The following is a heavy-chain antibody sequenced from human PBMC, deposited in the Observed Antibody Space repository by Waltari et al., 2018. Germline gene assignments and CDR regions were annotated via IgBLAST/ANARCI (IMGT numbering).Heavy chain of an antibody. Sequence: QLQLQESGPGLVKPSETLSLTCTVSGGSISSSSYYWGWIRPPPGKGLEWIGSIYYSGSTYYNPSLKSRVTISVDTSKNQFSLKLSSVTAADTAVYYCAREVYSGYLLDYWGQGTLVTVSS. V-gene: IGHV4-39*07. D-gene: IGHD5-12*01. J-gene: IGHJ4*02. CDR2: IYYSGST. CDR3: AREVYSGYLLDY. CDR1: GGSISSSSYY.